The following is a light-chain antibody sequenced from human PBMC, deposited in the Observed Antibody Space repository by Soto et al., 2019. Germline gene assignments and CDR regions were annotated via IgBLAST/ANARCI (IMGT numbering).Light chain of an antibody. CDR3: QPYNNWPLT. Sequence: VMTQAPATLSVSPGERATLSCRASQTINNNVAWYQLKDGQVPRLLIYGASTRATDVPARFSGSGSGTEFTLTISSLQSEDFAIYYCQPYNNWPLTFGGGTKV. V-gene: IGKV3-15*01. J-gene: IGKJ4*01. CDR1: QTINNN. CDR2: GAS.